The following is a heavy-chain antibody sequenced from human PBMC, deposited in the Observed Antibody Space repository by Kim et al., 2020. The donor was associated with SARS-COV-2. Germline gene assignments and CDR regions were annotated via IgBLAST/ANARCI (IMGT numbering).Heavy chain of an antibody. V-gene: IGHV3-7*01. D-gene: IGHD3-22*01. Sequence: GGSLRLSCAASGFTFSSYWMSWVRQAPGKGLEWVANIKQDGSEKYYVDSVKGRFTISRDNAKNSLYLQMNSLRAEDTAVYYCARDWASDSSGYYLDYWGQGTLVTVSS. CDR2: IKQDGSEK. J-gene: IGHJ4*02. CDR3: ARDWASDSSGYYLDY. CDR1: GFTFSSYW.